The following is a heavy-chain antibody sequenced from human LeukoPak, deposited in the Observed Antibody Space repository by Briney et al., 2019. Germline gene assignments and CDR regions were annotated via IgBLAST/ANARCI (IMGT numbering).Heavy chain of an antibody. CDR3: ARGRVGAAAGPDY. CDR1: GGSISSSSYY. CDR2: IYFSGCT. D-gene: IGHD6-13*01. Sequence: PSETLSLTCKVSGGSISSSSYYWSWIRQPPGKGLEWIGSIYFSGCTYYNPSLKSRVTISVDTSKNQFSLKLSSVTAADTAVYYCARGRVGAAAGPDYWGQGTLVTVSS. V-gene: IGHV4-39*07. J-gene: IGHJ4*02.